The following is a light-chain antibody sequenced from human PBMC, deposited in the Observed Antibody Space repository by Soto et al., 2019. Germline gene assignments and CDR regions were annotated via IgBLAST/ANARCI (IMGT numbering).Light chain of an antibody. CDR2: DVS. Sequence: QSALTQPRSVSGSPGQSVTISCTGTNSDVGGYKYVSWYQQYPGKAPKLMIYDVSKRPSGVPDRFSGSKSVNTASLTISGLQADDEADYFCCSYAGSYSYVFGTGTKVTV. CDR1: NSDVGGYKY. V-gene: IGLV2-11*01. J-gene: IGLJ1*01. CDR3: CSYAGSYSYV.